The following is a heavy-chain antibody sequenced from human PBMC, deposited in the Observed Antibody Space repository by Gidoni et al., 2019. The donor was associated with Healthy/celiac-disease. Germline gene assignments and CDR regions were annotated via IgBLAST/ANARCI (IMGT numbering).Heavy chain of an antibody. J-gene: IGHJ5*02. Sequence: QLQLQESGPGLVKPSEHLYLTCTVSGGSISSSSYYWGWIRQPPGKGLEWIGSIYYSGSTYYNPSLKSRVTISVDTSKNQFSLKLSSVTAADTAVYYCARRSLGGWYGIVVGGWFDPWGQGTLVTVSS. CDR1: GGSISSSSYY. V-gene: IGHV4-39*01. D-gene: IGHD6-19*01. CDR3: ARRSLGGWYGIVVGGWFDP. CDR2: IYYSGST.